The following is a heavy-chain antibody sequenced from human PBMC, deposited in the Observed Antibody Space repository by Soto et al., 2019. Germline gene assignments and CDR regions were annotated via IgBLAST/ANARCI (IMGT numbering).Heavy chain of an antibody. J-gene: IGHJ4*02. Sequence: GRSQRLPWAAAGFTFRNYGMHWVRQAPGKGLEWVAVISYDGSNKYYSPSLKSRLTITKDTSKNQVVLTMTNMDPVDTATYYCALGRKDFDWLLPFDYWGQGTLVTVSS. CDR3: ALGRKDFDWLLPFDY. D-gene: IGHD3-9*01. CDR1: GFTFRNYG. V-gene: IGHV3-30*14. CDR2: ISYDGSNK.